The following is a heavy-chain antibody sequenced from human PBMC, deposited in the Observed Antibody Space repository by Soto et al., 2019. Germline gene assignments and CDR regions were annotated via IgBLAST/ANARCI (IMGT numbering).Heavy chain of an antibody. CDR3: ARGYSYGLYFDY. J-gene: IGHJ4*02. Sequence: SGTLSLTCTVSGGSISSYYWSWIRQPPGKGLEWIGYIYYSGSTNYNPSLKSRVTISVDTSKNQFSLKLSSVTAADTAVYYCARGYSYGLYFDYWGQGTLVTVSS. CDR2: IYYSGST. D-gene: IGHD5-18*01. CDR1: GGSISSYY. V-gene: IGHV4-59*01.